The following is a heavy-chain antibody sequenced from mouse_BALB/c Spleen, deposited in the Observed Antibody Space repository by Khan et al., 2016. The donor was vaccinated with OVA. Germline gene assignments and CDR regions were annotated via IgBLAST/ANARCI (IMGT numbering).Heavy chain of an antibody. CDR1: GYTFTSYT. Sequence: VQLQQSGAELARPGASVKMSCKASGYTFTSYTMHWVRQRPGQAPEWIGHINPSNNYVNYNQSFKDKATLIVDRSSSTAYMQLSSLTSEDSAVYYCVREGAYQRSDGWFAYWGQGTLVTVSA. CDR2: INPSNNYV. D-gene: IGHD2-14*01. CDR3: VREGAYQRSDGWFAY. V-gene: IGHV1-4*01. J-gene: IGHJ3*01.